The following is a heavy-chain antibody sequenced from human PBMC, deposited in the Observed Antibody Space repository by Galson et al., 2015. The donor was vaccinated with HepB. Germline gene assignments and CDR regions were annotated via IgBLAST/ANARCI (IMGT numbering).Heavy chain of an antibody. J-gene: IGHJ6*02. D-gene: IGHD3-3*01. CDR2: ISGSGGRT. V-gene: IGHV3-23*01. CDR1: GFGFDTHA. CDR3: AKDIRRHDIWSGRHRTYYYYGLDV. Sequence: SLRLSCAASGFGFDTHAMSWVRQAPGKGLEWISGISGSGGRTYYADSVKGRFTLSRDNSKNTVYLQMNSLRAEDTAVYYCAKDIRRHDIWSGRHRTYYYYGLDVWGQGTTVTVSS.